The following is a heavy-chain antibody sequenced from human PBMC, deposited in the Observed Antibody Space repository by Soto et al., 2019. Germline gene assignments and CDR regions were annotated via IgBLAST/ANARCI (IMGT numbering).Heavy chain of an antibody. CDR3: ARDDGSSGWYGNWFDP. D-gene: IGHD6-19*01. CDR2: IYYSGST. CDR1: GGSISSGDYY. Sequence: PSETLSLTCTVSGGSISSGDYYWSWIRQPPGKGLGWIGYIYYSGSTYYNPSLKSRVTISVDTSKNQFSLKLSSVTAADTAVYYCARDDGSSGWYGNWFDPWGQGTLVTVSS. J-gene: IGHJ5*02. V-gene: IGHV4-30-4*01.